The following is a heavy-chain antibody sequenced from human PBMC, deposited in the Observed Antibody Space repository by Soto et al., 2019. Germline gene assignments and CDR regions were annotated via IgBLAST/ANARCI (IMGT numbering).Heavy chain of an antibody. CDR2: INHSGST. V-gene: IGHV4-34*01. D-gene: IGHD3-16*01. CDR3: ARGLLRAPDY. Sequence: SETLSLTCAVYGGSFSGYYWSWIRQPPGKGLEWIGEINHSGSTNYNPSLKSRVTISVDTSKNQFSLRLSSVTAADTAVYYCARGLLRAPDYWGQGTLVTAPQ. CDR1: GGSFSGYY. J-gene: IGHJ4*02.